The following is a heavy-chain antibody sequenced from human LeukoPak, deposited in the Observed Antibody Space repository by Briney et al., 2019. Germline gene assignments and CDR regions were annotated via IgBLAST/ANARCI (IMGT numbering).Heavy chain of an antibody. CDR3: ARVDPRTYYYDSSGRHAMRGYFQH. J-gene: IGHJ1*01. D-gene: IGHD3-22*01. V-gene: IGHV4-34*01. CDR1: GGSFSGYY. CDR2: INHSGST. Sequence: SETLSLTCAVYGGSFSGYYWSWIRQPPGKGLEWIGEINHSGSTNYNPSLKSRVTISVDTPKNQFSLKLSSVTAADTAVYYCARVDPRTYYYDSSGRHAMRGYFQHWGQGTLVTVSS.